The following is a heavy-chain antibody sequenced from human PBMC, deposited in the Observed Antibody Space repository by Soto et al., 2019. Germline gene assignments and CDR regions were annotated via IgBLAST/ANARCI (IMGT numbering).Heavy chain of an antibody. CDR1: GGSISSGGYY. V-gene: IGHV4-31*03. Sequence: SETLSLTCTVSGGSISSGGYYWSWIRQHPGKGLEWIGYIYYSGSTYYNPSLKSRVTISVDTSKNHFSLRLSSVTAADTAVYYCAREYSSGWYFAFDIGGQGTMVTVSS. J-gene: IGHJ3*02. CDR3: AREYSSGWYFAFDI. CDR2: IYYSGST. D-gene: IGHD6-19*01.